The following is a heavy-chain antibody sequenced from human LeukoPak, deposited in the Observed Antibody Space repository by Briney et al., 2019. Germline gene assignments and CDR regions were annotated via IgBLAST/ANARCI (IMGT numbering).Heavy chain of an antibody. CDR2: ISYDGSNK. CDR1: GFTFSSYA. D-gene: IGHD3-9*01. V-gene: IGHV3-30*04. J-gene: IGHJ6*02. CDR3: ARDQAGLRYFDWLHYYYGMDV. Sequence: GGSLRLSCAASGFTFSSYAMHWVRQAPGKGLEWVAVISYDGSNKYYADSVKGRFTISRDNSKNTLYLQMNSLRAEDTAVYYCARDQAGLRYFDWLHYYYGMDVWGQGTTVTVSS.